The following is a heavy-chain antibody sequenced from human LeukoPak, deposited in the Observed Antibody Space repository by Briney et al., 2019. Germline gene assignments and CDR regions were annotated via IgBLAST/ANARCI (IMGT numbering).Heavy chain of an antibody. J-gene: IGHJ4*02. V-gene: IGHV4-34*01. CDR3: ARCGSRWLALYYFDY. Sequence: PSETLSLTCAVYGGSFSGYYWSWIRQPPGKGLEWIGEINHSGSTNYNPSLKSRVTRSVDTSKNQSSRKLSSVTAADTAVYYCARCGSRWLALYYFDYWGQGTLVTVSS. CDR1: GGSFSGYY. CDR2: INHSGST. D-gene: IGHD6-19*01.